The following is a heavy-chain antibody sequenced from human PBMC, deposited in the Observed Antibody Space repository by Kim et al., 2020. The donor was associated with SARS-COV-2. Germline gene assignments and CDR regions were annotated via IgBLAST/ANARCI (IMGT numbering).Heavy chain of an antibody. J-gene: IGHJ6*01. CDR2: IRGRTYSYAT. CDR1: GFTFSGSA. CDR3: TRHGGLDYSNFYHHYG. V-gene: IGHV3-73*01. Sequence: GGSLRLSCAASGFTFSGSALHWVRQASGRGLEWVGHIRGRTYSYATSYAASVKGRFTISRDDSKNTAYLQMNSLKTEDTAVYYCTRHGGLDYSNFYHHYG. D-gene: IGHD4-4*01.